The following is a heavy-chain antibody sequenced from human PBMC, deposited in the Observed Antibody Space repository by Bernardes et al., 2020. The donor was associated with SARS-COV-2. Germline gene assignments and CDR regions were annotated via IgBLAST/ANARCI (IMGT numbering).Heavy chain of an antibody. Sequence: SVKVSCKASGNTLSDYYMHWVRQAPGQGLEWMGWINPHSGGTNYAQKFQGRVTVTRDTSISTAYMELSRLTSDDTAVYYCARDLDRLYSGSRTDAFDIWGQGTMVTVSS. CDR1: GNTLSDYY. CDR2: INPHSGGT. D-gene: IGHD1-26*01. V-gene: IGHV1-2*02. J-gene: IGHJ3*02. CDR3: ARDLDRLYSGSRTDAFDI.